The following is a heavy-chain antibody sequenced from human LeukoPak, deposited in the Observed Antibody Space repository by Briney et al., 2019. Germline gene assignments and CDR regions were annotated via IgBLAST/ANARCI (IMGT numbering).Heavy chain of an antibody. V-gene: IGHV4-34*01. CDR1: GGSFSDYY. Sequence: SETLSLTCAVYGGSFSDYYWSWIRQPPGKGLEWIGEINHSGSTNYNPSLKSRVTISVDTSKNQFSLKLSSVTAADTAVYYCARGLRFFHNWFDPWGQGTLVTVSS. D-gene: IGHD3-3*01. CDR2: INHSGST. CDR3: ARGLRFFHNWFDP. J-gene: IGHJ5*02.